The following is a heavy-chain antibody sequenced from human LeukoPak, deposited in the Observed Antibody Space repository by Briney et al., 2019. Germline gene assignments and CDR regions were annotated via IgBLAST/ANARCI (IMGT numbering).Heavy chain of an antibody. CDR2: IPYDGKNE. CDR3: AKQMAVDYFDY. CDR1: GFTFSNFG. Sequence: GRSLRLSCAASGFTFSNFGMHWVRQAPGKGLEWVAVIPYDGKNEYYTDSVKGRFTISRDNAKNTVYLQMNSLKPEDTAVYYCAKQMAVDYFDYWGQGTLVTVSS. D-gene: IGHD5-24*01. V-gene: IGHV3-30*18. J-gene: IGHJ4*02.